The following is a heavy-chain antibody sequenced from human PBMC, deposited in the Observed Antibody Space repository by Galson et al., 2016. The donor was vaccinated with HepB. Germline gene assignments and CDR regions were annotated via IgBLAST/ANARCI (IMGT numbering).Heavy chain of an antibody. D-gene: IGHD1-26*01. CDR2: ISYDGKNK. V-gene: IGHV3-30*14. Sequence: SLRLSCAASGFTYSTYTMHWVRQAPGKGLEWVALISYDGKNKHYADSVRGRFTISRDNSKNTVYLQMSSLRGDDTAVYYCARVVVGATDYYCYYGLDVWGQGTTVTVSS. CDR3: ARVVVGATDYYCYYGLDV. CDR1: GFTYSTYT. J-gene: IGHJ6*02.